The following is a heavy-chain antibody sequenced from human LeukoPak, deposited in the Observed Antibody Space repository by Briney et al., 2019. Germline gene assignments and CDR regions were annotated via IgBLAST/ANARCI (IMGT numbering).Heavy chain of an antibody. J-gene: IGHJ4*02. CDR3: ARVVYCGGDCYASYFDY. V-gene: IGHV3-30*03. CDR2: ISYNGSNK. D-gene: IGHD2-21*02. CDR1: GFSFSSYS. Sequence: PGGSLRLSCAASGFSFSSYSMYWVRQAPGKGLEWVAVISYNGSNKYYADSVKGRFTISRDNSKNTLYLQINSLSAEDTAVYYCARVVYCGGDCYASYFDYWGQGTLVTVSS.